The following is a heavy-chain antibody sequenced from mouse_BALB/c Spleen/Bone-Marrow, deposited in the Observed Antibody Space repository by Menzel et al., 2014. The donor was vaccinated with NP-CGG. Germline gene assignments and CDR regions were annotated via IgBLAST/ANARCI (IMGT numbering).Heavy chain of an antibody. CDR1: GYSFTGHT. V-gene: IGHV1-26*01. CDR2: TNPYNGGT. J-gene: IGHJ2*01. CDR3: AYGNFDY. D-gene: IGHD2-1*01. Sequence: VQLKESGPELVKPGASMKISCKTSGYSFTGHTMNWVKQSHGKDLEWIGLTNPYNGGTSYNQKFKGKATLTVDKSSSTAYMELLSLTSEDSAVYFCAYGNFDYWGQGTTLTVSS.